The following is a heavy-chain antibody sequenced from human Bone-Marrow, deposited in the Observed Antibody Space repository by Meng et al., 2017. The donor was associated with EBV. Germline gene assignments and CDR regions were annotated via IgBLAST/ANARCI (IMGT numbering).Heavy chain of an antibody. CDR1: GGSFSGYY. J-gene: IGHJ5*02. CDR3: ATQRRDTDWFDP. V-gene: IGHV4-34*01. Sequence: QVQLQQWGVGLLKPSETLSLTCAVYGGSFSGYYWTWIRQPPGKGPEWIGEINHSGSTNYNPSLKSRVTISVDTSKNQFSLKLSSVTAADTAVYYCATQRRDTDWFDPWGQGTLVTISS. CDR2: INHSGST. D-gene: IGHD6-25*01.